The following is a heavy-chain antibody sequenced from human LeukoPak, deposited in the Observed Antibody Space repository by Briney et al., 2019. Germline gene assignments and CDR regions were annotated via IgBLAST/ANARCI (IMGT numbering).Heavy chain of an antibody. CDR2: ISYDGGNK. J-gene: IGHJ3*02. D-gene: IGHD3-16*01. V-gene: IGHV3-30-3*01. CDR1: GFTFSSYA. Sequence: GGSLRLSCAASGFTFSSYAMHWVRQAPGKGLEWVAVISYDGGNKYYADSVKGRFTISRDNSKNTLYLQMNSLRAEDTAVYYCARDGAHDAFDIWGQGTMVTVSS. CDR3: ARDGAHDAFDI.